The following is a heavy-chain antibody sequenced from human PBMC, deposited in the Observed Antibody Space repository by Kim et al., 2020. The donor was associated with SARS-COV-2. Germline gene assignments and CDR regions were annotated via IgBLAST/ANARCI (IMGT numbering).Heavy chain of an antibody. CDR1: GYTFTSYG. V-gene: IGHV1-18*01. CDR2: ISAYNGNT. D-gene: IGHD6-6*01. J-gene: IGHJ4*02. Sequence: ASVKVSCKASGYTFTSYGISWVRQAPGQGLEWMGWISAYNGNTNYAQKLQGRVTMTTDTSTSTAYMELRSLRSDDTAVYYCARDLAAREEERVAPIDYWGQGTLVTVSS. CDR3: ARDLAAREEERVAPIDY.